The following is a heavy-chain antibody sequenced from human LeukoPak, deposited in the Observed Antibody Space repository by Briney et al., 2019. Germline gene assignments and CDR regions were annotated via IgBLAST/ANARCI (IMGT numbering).Heavy chain of an antibody. V-gene: IGHV3-23*01. J-gene: IGHJ5*02. CDR2: ISALGGST. CDR1: GFTFSNYA. Sequence: GGSLRLSCAASGFTFSNYAMSWARQAPGKGLEWVSGISALGGSTYYADSVKGRFTISRDSSKSTLYVQMNSLRAEDTAVYYCAKDRGSSDYGISVRGRNCFDPWGQGTLVTVSS. D-gene: IGHD5-12*01. CDR3: AKDRGSSDYGISVRGRNCFDP.